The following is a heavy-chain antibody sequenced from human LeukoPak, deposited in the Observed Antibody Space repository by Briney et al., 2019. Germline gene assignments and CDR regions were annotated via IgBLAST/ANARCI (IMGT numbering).Heavy chain of an antibody. CDR1: GFTFSSYS. J-gene: IGHJ4*02. Sequence: GGSLRLSCAASGFTFSSYSMNWVRQAPGKGLEWVSSISSSSSYIYYADSVKGRFTISRDNARNSLYLQMNSLRAEDTAVYYCAKYEDYGGNSFFDYWGQGTLVTVSS. D-gene: IGHD4-23*01. CDR2: ISSSSSYI. V-gene: IGHV3-21*04. CDR3: AKYEDYGGNSFFDY.